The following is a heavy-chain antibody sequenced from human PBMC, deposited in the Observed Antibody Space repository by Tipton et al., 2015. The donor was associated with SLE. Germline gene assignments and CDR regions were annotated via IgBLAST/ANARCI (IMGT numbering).Heavy chain of an antibody. Sequence: LRLSCTVSGDSITSYKWSWIRQPPGKGLEWIGYINYSGATNYNPSLKSRVTMLIDTSNNRFSLKLSSVTAADTAVYYCARVKSNSGSFDPWGQGTLVTVSS. CDR2: INYSGAT. V-gene: IGHV4-59*01. CDR3: ARVKSNSGSFDP. J-gene: IGHJ5*02. D-gene: IGHD3-22*01. CDR1: GDSITSYK.